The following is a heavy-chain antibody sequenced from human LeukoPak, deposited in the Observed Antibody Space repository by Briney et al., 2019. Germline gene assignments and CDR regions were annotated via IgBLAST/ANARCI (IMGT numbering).Heavy chain of an antibody. Sequence: SETLSLTCAVYGGSFSGYYWSWIRQPPGKGLEWIGEINHSGSTNYNPSLKSRVTISVDTSKNQFSLKLSSVTAADTAAYYCASPGITGTTTGYWGQGTLVTVSS. CDR1: GGSFSGYY. D-gene: IGHD1-20*01. J-gene: IGHJ4*02. CDR3: ASPGITGTTTGY. V-gene: IGHV4-34*01. CDR2: INHSGST.